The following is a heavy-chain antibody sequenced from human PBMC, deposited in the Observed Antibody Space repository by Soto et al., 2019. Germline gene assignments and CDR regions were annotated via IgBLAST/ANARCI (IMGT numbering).Heavy chain of an antibody. V-gene: IGHV4-59*01. CDR3: GRYSGRYSYNWFDP. CDR1: GGSISSYY. D-gene: IGHD1-26*01. CDR2: IYYSGTT. Sequence: PSETLSLTCTVSGGSISSYYLSWIRQPPGKGLEWIGYIYYSGTTNYNPSLKSRVTISVDTSKNQFSLKLSSVTAADTAVYYCGRYSGRYSYNWFDPWGQGTLVTVS. J-gene: IGHJ5*02.